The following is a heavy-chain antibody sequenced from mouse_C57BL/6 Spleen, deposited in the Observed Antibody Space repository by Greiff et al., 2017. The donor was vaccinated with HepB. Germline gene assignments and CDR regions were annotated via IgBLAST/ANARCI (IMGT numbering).Heavy chain of an antibody. J-gene: IGHJ1*03. CDR3: ARYYSNYRYFDV. Sequence: QVQLQQPGAELVRPGSSVKLSCKASGYTFTSYWMHWVKQRPIQGLEWIGNIDPSDSETHYNQKFKDKATLTVDKSSSTAYMQLSSLTSEDSAVYYCARYYSNYRYFDVWGTGTTVTVSS. D-gene: IGHD2-5*01. V-gene: IGHV1-52*01. CDR1: GYTFTSYW. CDR2: IDPSDSET.